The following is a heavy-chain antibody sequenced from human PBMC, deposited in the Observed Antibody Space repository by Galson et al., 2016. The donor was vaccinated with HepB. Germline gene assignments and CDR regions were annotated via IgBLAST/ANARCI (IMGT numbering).Heavy chain of an antibody. D-gene: IGHD1-26*01. CDR3: ARAPQHIVGGLDY. V-gene: IGHV4-4*02. CDR2: IFYDGST. J-gene: IGHJ4*02. Sequence: SETLSLTCAVSGGSISSRNWWTWVRQPPGKGLEWIGEIFYDGSTNYIPSLKGRVTTSVGKSKNLFSLNLRSVTAADTAVYYCARAPQHIVGGLDYWGQGILVTVSS. CDR1: GGSISSRNW.